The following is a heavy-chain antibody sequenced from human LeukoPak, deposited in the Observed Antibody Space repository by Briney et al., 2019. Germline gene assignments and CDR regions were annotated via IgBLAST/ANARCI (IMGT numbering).Heavy chain of an antibody. V-gene: IGHV4-59*01. CDR1: GGSINSFY. D-gene: IGHD3-22*01. Sequence: SETLSLTCSVSGGSINSFYWSWIRQPPGKGLEWIGNIYYSGSTKYNPSLKSRVTISVDTSKNEFSLKLSSVTAADTAVYYCARVDDSSGYSFDYWGQGTLVTVSS. CDR3: ARVDDSSGYSFDY. CDR2: IYYSGST. J-gene: IGHJ4*02.